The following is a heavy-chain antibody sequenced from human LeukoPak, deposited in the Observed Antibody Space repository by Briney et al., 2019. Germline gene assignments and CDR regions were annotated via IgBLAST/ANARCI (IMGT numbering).Heavy chain of an antibody. J-gene: IGHJ5*02. V-gene: IGHV1-46*01. Sequence: ASVKVSCTASGYTFTSYYMHWVRQAPGQGLEWMGIINPRGGSTSYAQKFQGRVTMTRDTSTSTVYMELSSLRSEDTAVYYCAREGRYYYDSSGYVWFDPWGQGTLVTVSS. CDR1: GYTFTSYY. D-gene: IGHD3-22*01. CDR3: AREGRYYYDSSGYVWFDP. CDR2: INPRGGST.